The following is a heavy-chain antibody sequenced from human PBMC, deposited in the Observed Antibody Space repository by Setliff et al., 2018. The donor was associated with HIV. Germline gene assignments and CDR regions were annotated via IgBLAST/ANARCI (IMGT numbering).Heavy chain of an antibody. CDR2: VVPTIHEA. CDR1: GVTFNYSF. V-gene: IGHV1-69*13. Sequence: RASLKVSCKASGVTFNYSFITWVRQAPGQGLEWMGGVVPTIHEATYAQKFQGRVTITADESATTVYMEMSGLTSEDTAIYYCARGADASGYFYREYFQHWGQGTLVTVSS. J-gene: IGHJ1*01. CDR3: ARGADASGYFYREYFQH. D-gene: IGHD3-22*01.